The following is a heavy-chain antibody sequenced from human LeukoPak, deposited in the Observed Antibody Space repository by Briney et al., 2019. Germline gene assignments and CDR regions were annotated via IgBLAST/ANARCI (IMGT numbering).Heavy chain of an antibody. CDR1: GFTFDDYA. J-gene: IGHJ4*02. V-gene: IGHV3-9*01. CDR2: ISWNSGSI. D-gene: IGHD6-13*01. Sequence: GRSLRLSCAASGFTFDDYAMHWVRQAPGKGLEWVSGISWNSGSIGYADSVKGRFTISRDNAKNSLYLQMNSLRAEDTALYYCAKDGAAAGSYWGPGTLVTVSS. CDR3: AKDGAAAGSY.